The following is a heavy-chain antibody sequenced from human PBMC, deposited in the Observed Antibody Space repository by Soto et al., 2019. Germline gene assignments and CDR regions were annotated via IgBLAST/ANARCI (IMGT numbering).Heavy chain of an antibody. CDR3: ARDFRAGGTRYFDY. Sequence: QVQLVQSGAEVKKPGASLKISCKASGFTFTSYFIHWVRQAPGQGLEWMVMINPSGGTTSFAQKCQGRVTMTRDTSTSTVYMELSSLRSEDTAVYYCARDFRAGGTRYFDYWGQGSLVTVSS. D-gene: IGHD6-13*01. CDR1: GFTFTSYF. J-gene: IGHJ4*02. CDR2: INPSGGTT. V-gene: IGHV1-46*01.